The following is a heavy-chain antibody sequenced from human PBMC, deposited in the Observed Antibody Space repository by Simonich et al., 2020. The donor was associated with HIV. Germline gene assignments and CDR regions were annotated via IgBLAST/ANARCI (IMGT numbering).Heavy chain of an antibody. Sequence: QVQLVESGGGVVQPGRSLRLSCAASGFTFSSYAMHWVRQAPGKGLEWVAVISYDGNNKYYADSVKGRFTISRDNSKNTLYLQMNSRRAEDTAVYYCASGGSISSVWADDYWGQGTLVTVSS. CDR1: GFTFSSYA. V-gene: IGHV3-30*07. J-gene: IGHJ4*02. CDR2: ISYDGNNK. CDR3: ASGGSISSVWADDY. D-gene: IGHD3-16*01.